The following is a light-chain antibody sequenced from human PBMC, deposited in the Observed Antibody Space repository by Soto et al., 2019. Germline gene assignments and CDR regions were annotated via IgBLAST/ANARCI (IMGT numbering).Light chain of an antibody. CDR2: RNT. Sequence: QSVMTQPPAQSGSRGQMVTISCTGGSCKIGAGYDVHWYQQGPGTAPKLLIFRNTNRPSGVPDRFSGSKSGTSASLAITGLQAEDEADYYCQFYNSSVREGGFATAPKVAVL. V-gene: IGLV1-40*01. J-gene: IGLJ1*01. CDR1: SCKIGAGYD. CDR3: QFYNSSVREGG.